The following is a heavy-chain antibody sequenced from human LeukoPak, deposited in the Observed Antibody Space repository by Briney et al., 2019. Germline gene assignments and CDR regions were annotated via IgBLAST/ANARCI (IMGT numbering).Heavy chain of an antibody. CDR2: IYSNGNT. Sequence: SETLSLTCIVSGGSFSSSYWNWIRQPPGKGLEWIAYIYSNGNTNSNPSLKSRVTIAVDTSQSQFSLKLTSVTAADTAVYYCAREHYTSGWYIRDWGQGTLVTVSS. J-gene: IGHJ4*02. CDR3: AREHYTSGWYIRD. CDR1: GGSFSSSY. D-gene: IGHD6-19*01. V-gene: IGHV4-59*01.